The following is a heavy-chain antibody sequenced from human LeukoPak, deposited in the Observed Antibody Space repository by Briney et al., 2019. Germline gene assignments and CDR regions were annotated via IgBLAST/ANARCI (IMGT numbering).Heavy chain of an antibody. J-gene: IGHJ4*02. CDR3: AKDRLYSSGWPGDYFDY. V-gene: IGHV3-23*01. Sequence: GGSLRLSCAASGFTFSSYAMSWVRQAPGKGLEWVSAISGSGGNTYYADSVKGRFTISRDNSKNTLYLQMNSLRAEDTAVYYCAKDRLYSSGWPGDYFDYWGQGTLVTVSS. D-gene: IGHD6-19*01. CDR2: ISGSGGNT. CDR1: GFTFSSYA.